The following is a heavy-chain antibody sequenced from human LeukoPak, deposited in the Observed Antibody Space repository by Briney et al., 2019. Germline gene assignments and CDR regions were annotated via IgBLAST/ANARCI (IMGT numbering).Heavy chain of an antibody. Sequence: PGGSLRLSCAASGFTFSSHAMGWVRQAPGEGLEWVSTISDSGGSTFYADSVKGRFTISRDNSKHTLHVQMNSLRAEDTAVYYCAKDYSRSDDSGTEKDLPFDYWGQGTLVTVSS. D-gene: IGHD3-10*01. V-gene: IGHV3-23*01. J-gene: IGHJ4*02. CDR1: GFTFSSHA. CDR2: ISDSGGST. CDR3: AKDYSRSDDSGTEKDLPFDY.